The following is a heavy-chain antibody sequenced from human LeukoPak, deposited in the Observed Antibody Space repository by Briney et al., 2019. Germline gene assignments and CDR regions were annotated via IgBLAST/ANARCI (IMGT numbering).Heavy chain of an antibody. Sequence: GGSLRLSCAASGFTFNRYWMSWVRQAPGKGLEWVAHIKQDGSEKYYVDSVKGRFTISRDNAKNSLYLQINSLRAEDTAVYYCARVEASGYDYGAFDYWGQGTLVTVSS. CDR1: GFTFNRYW. J-gene: IGHJ4*02. V-gene: IGHV3-7*01. CDR2: IKQDGSEK. CDR3: ARVEASGYDYGAFDY. D-gene: IGHD5-12*01.